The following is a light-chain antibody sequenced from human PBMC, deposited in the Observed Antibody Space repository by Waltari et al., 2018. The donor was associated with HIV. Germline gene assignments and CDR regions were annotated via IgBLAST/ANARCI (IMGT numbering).Light chain of an antibody. J-gene: IGKJ1*01. V-gene: IGKV3-15*01. CDR2: GAS. CDR1: QSVSTN. Sequence: EIVMTQSPATLSVSQGERATLSCRASQSVSTNLAWYQQKPGQAPSPLIYGASTRATCIPARFSGSGSGTECTLTISSLQSEDFAVYYCQQYNNWPPWTFGQGTKVEIK. CDR3: QQYNNWPPWT.